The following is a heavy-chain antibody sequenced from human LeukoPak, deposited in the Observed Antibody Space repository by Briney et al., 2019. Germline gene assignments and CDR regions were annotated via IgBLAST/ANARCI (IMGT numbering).Heavy chain of an antibody. CDR1: GDTFSSYA. CDR3: AKDFMYSSGWDAFDY. CDR2: IIPIFGTA. D-gene: IGHD6-19*01. V-gene: IGHV1-69*13. J-gene: IGHJ4*02. Sequence: ASVKVSCKASGDTFSSYAISWVRQAPGQGLEWMGGIIPIFGTANYAQKFQGRVTITADESTSTAYMELSSLRSEDTAVYYCAKDFMYSSGWDAFDYWGQGTLVTVSS.